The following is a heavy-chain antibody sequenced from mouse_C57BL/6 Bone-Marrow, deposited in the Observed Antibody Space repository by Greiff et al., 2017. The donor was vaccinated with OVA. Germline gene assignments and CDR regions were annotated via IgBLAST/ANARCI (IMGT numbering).Heavy chain of an antibody. CDR1: GYSITSGYY. V-gene: IGHV3-6*01. D-gene: IGHD1-1*01. Sequence: EVQRAESGPGLVKPSQSLSLTCSVTGYSITSGYYWNWIRQFPGNKLEWMGYISYDGSNNYNPSLKNRISITRDTSKNQFFLKLNSVTTEDTATYYCARGYYGSSSFDYWGQGTTLTVSS. CDR2: ISYDGSN. J-gene: IGHJ2*01. CDR3: ARGYYGSSSFDY.